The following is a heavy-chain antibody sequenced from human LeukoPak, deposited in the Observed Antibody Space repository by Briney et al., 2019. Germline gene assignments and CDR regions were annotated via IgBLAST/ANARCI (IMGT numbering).Heavy chain of an antibody. D-gene: IGHD3-10*01. V-gene: IGHV3-74*01. Sequence: PGGSLRLSCAASGFNFSSYSIHWVRQATGKGLVWVSRINRDGSNTKYADSVMGRFTISRDNSKNTLYLQMHSLRAEDTAVYYCAGDQGRDYFDYWGQGTLVTVSS. CDR1: GFNFSSYS. CDR3: AGDQGRDYFDY. CDR2: INRDGSNT. J-gene: IGHJ4*02.